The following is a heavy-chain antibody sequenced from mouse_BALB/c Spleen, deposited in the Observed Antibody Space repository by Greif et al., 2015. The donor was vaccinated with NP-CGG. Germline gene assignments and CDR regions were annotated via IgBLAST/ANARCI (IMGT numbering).Heavy chain of an antibody. D-gene: IGHD2-3*01. V-gene: IGHV7-3*02. J-gene: IGHJ3*01. CDR3: ARSSDGYSGLLAY. CDR2: IRNKANGYTT. CDR1: GFTFTDYY. Sequence: EVQGVESGGGLVQPGGSLRLSCAPSGFTFTDYYMSWVRQPPGQALEWLGFIRNKANGYTTEYSASVKGRFTISRDNSQSIRYLQSNTLRAEDSATYYCARSSDGYSGLLAYWGQGTLVTVSA.